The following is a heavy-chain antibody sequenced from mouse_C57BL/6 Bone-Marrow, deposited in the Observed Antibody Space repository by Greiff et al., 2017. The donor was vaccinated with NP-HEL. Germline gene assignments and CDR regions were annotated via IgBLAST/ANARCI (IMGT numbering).Heavy chain of an antibody. V-gene: IGHV1-63*01. Sequence: QVQLQQSGVELVRPGPSVKMSCKASGYTFTNSWLGWAKQRPGHGLEWIGDIYPGGGITNYNEKFKGKATLTADKSSSTAYMQFSSLTSEDSAIYYCARRDYGSRGGFAYWGQGTLVTVSA. CDR1: GYTFTNSW. D-gene: IGHD1-1*01. J-gene: IGHJ3*01. CDR2: IYPGGGIT. CDR3: ARRDYGSRGGFAY.